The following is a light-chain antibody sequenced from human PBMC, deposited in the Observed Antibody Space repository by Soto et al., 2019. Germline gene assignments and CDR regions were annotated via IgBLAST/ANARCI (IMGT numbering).Light chain of an antibody. J-gene: IGLJ1*01. CDR1: SSNIGAGYD. CDR3: AAWDDSLNGYV. CDR2: GNI. Sequence: QSVLTQPPSVSGAPGQRVTISCTGSSSNIGAGYDVHWYQQRPGTAPKLLIFGNINRPSGVPDRFSGSKSGTSASLAISGLQSEDEADYYCAAWDDSLNGYVFGTGTKLTVL. V-gene: IGLV1-40*01.